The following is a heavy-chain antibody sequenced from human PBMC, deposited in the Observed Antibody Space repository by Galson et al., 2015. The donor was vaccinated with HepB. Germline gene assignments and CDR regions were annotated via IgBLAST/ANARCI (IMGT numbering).Heavy chain of an antibody. Sequence: QSGAEVKKPGESLKISCKGSGYSFTSYWISWVRQMPGRGLEWMGRIDPSDSYTNYSPSFQGHVTISADKSISTAYLQWSSLKASDTAMYYCARHLSPYYTFDPWGQGTLVTVSS. D-gene: IGHD3-10*01. J-gene: IGHJ5*02. V-gene: IGHV5-10-1*01. CDR1: GYSFTSYW. CDR3: ARHLSPYYTFDP. CDR2: IDPSDSYT.